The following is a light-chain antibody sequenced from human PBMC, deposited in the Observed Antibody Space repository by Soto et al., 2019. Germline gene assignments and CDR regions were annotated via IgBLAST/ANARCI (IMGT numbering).Light chain of an antibody. Sequence: SCELTQAPSGSVSPGQTASITCSGDKLGDKYACWYQQKPGQSPVLVIYQDSKRPSGIPERFSGSNSGNTATLTISGTQAMDEADYYCQAWDSSFAVFGGGTQLTVL. CDR3: QAWDSSFAV. J-gene: IGLJ7*01. CDR2: QDS. V-gene: IGLV3-1*01. CDR1: KLGDKY.